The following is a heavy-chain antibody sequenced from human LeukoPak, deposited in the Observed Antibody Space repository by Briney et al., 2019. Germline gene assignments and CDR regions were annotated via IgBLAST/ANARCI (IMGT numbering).Heavy chain of an antibody. CDR2: ISSSGSTI. D-gene: IGHD3-22*01. CDR1: GFTFSSYE. V-gene: IGHV3-48*03. J-gene: IGHJ4*02. CDR3: ARARSYYESSGYGDY. Sequence: GGSLRLSCAASGFTFSSYEMNWVRQAPGKGREWVSYISSSGSTIYYAHSVKGRFTSSRDNAKNSLYLQMNSLRAEDTAVYYCARARSYYESSGYGDYWGQGTLVTVSS.